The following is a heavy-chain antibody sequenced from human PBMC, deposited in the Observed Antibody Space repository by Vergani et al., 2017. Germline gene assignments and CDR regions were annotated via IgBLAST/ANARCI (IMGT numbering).Heavy chain of an antibody. CDR1: GYSFTSYW. CDR3: ARHVKSLAAAGYPNYYYYGMDV. V-gene: IGHV5-10-1*01. J-gene: IGHJ6*02. D-gene: IGHD6-13*01. CDR2: IDPSDSYT. Sequence: EVQLVQSGAEVKTPGESLRISCKGSGYSFTSYWISWVRQMPGKGLEWMGRIDPSDSYTNYSPSFQGHVTISADKSISTAYLQWSSLKASDTAMYYCARHVKSLAAAGYPNYYYYGMDVWGQGTTVTVSS.